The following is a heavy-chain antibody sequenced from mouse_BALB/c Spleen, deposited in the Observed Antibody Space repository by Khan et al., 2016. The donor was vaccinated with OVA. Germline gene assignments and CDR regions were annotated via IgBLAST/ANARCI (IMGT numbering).Heavy chain of an antibody. V-gene: IGHV2-6-1*01. J-gene: IGHJ4*01. Sequence: QVQLKQSGPGLVAPSQSLSITCTITGFSLTHYGVHWVRQPPGKGLEWLVLMLSDGSTTYNSALKSRLTISKDNSKSQVFLKMNSLQTDDTAMYFCARQPYYHYNVMDYWGQGTPVTVSS. CDR2: MLSDGST. CDR1: GFSLTHYG. D-gene: IGHD2-10*01. CDR3: ARQPYYHYNVMDY.